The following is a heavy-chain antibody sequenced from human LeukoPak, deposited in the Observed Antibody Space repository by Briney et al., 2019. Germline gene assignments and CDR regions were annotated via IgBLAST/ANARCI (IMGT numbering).Heavy chain of an antibody. CDR1: GFTFSHFG. J-gene: IGHJ4*02. CDR2: IWSDATNQ. Sequence: GTSLRLSCDASGFTFSHFGMHWTRQAPGKGLEWVAVIWSDATNQYYGDSVKGRFTISRDNFKKTVSLQMDSLRAEDTAVYYCAKEAQRGFDYSNSLEHWGQGSLVTVSS. CDR3: AKEAQRGFDYSNSLEH. D-gene: IGHD4-11*01. V-gene: IGHV3-33*06.